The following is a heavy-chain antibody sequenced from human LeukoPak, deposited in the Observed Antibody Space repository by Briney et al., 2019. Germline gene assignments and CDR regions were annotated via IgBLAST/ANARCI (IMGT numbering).Heavy chain of an antibody. D-gene: IGHD3-22*01. CDR2: IYWNDDE. CDR1: GFSLSTSGVG. CDR3: ALSYYYDSSGSYYYYGMDV. V-gene: IGHV2-5*01. J-gene: IGHJ6*02. Sequence: SGPTLVNPTQTLTLTCTFSGFSLSTSGVGVGWIRQPPGKALEWLALIYWNDDERYSPSLKSRLTITKDTSKNQVVLTMTNMDPVDTATYYCALSYYYDSSGSYYYYGMDVWGQGTTVTVSS.